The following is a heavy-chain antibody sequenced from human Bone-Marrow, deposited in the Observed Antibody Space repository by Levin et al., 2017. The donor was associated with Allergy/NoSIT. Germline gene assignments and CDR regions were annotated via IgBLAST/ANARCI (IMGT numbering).Heavy chain of an antibody. CDR3: ARGGSGWFLVADYFDY. CDR2: IIPIFGTA. Sequence: SVKVSCKASGGTFSSYAISWVRQAPGQGLEWMGGIIPIFGTANYAQKFQGRVTITADESTSTAYMELSSLRSEDTAVYYCARGGSGWFLVADYFDYWGQGTLVTVSS. CDR1: GGTFSSYA. D-gene: IGHD6-19*01. J-gene: IGHJ4*02. V-gene: IGHV1-69*13.